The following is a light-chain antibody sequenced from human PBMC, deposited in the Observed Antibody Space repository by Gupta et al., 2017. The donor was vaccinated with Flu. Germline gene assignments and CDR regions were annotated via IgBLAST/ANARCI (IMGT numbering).Light chain of an antibody. CDR1: QSLLHSKGYNY. CDR3: MQALQTPRT. J-gene: IGKJ1*01. CDR2: LGS. V-gene: IGKV2-28*01. Sequence: ISCRSSQSLLHSKGYNYLDWYLQKPGQSPQLLIYLGSNRASGVPDRFSGSGSGTDFTLKISRVEAEDVGVYYCMQALQTPRTFGQGTKVEIK.